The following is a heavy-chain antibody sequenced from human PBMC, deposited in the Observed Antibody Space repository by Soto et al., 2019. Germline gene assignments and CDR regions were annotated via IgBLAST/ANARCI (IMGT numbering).Heavy chain of an antibody. CDR1: GGSISSYY. D-gene: IGHD6-13*01. Sequence: SETLSLTCTVSGGSISSYYWSWIRQPPGRGLEWIGYIYHSGSTNYNPSLKSRVTISVDTSKNQFSLKLSSVTAADTAVYYCAGDRIAAAAYYCYGMDVWGQGTTVTVSS. CDR3: AGDRIAAAAYYCYGMDV. CDR2: IYHSGST. J-gene: IGHJ6*02. V-gene: IGHV4-59*01.